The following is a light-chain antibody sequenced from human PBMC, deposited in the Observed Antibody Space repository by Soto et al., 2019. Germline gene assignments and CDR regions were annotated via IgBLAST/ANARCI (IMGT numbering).Light chain of an antibody. CDR1: YDISSS. CDR3: QQLSHYPYT. V-gene: IGKV1-9*01. Sequence: DLQLTQSPSFLSASVEDRVTISCRASYDISSSLAWYQQEPGKPPKLLIYDSSTLQTGVPSGFTGSGSGRKFTLTISGLQFGDFATYFCQQLSHYPYTFGQGTKLEI. J-gene: IGKJ2*01. CDR2: DSS.